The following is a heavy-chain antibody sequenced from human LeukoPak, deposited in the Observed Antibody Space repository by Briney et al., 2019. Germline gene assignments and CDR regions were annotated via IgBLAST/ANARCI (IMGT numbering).Heavy chain of an antibody. D-gene: IGHD4-23*01. Sequence: SETLSLTCTVSGGSVSSGSYYWSWIRQPPGKGLEWIGYIYYSGSTNYNPSLKSRVTISVDTSKNQFFLKLSSVTAADTAVYYCARHGLYGGNSVDYWGQGTLVTVSS. CDR3: ARHGLYGGNSVDY. CDR2: IYYSGST. J-gene: IGHJ4*02. V-gene: IGHV4-61*01. CDR1: GGSVSSGSYY.